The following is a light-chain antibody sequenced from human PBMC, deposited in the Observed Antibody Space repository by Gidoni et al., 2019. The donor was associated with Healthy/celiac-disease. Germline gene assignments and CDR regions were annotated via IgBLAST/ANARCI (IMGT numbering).Light chain of an antibody. CDR1: NIGSKS. CDR2: YDS. V-gene: IGLV3-21*04. CDR3: QVWDSSSDHPV. Sequence: ARITCGGNNIGSKSVHWYQQKPGQAPVLVIYYDSDRPSGIPERFSGSNSGNTATLTISRVEAGDEADYYCQVWDSSSDHPVFGGGTKLTVL. J-gene: IGLJ2*01.